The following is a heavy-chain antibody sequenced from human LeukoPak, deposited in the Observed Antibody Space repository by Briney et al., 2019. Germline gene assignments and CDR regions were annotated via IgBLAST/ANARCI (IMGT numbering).Heavy chain of an antibody. J-gene: IGHJ4*02. V-gene: IGHV3-23*01. CDR3: AKDRSIGTYYTFDH. CDR1: GFTVSDYA. Sequence: GGSLRLSCAASGFTVSDYAMTWVRLAPGKGLEWVSSISASGVMTYYADSVKGRFTVSRDNSKNSLYLQMKSLTAADTAVYYCAKDRSIGTYYTFDHWGQGTLVSVSS. CDR2: ISASGVMT. D-gene: IGHD1-26*01.